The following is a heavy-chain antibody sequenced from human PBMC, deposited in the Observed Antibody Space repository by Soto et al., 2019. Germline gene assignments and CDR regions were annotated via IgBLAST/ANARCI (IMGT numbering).Heavy chain of an antibody. D-gene: IGHD5-18*01. CDR1: GFTFGDYA. J-gene: IGHJ4*02. CDR3: ATTYVDTAMVFPFDY. Sequence: PGGSLRLSCTASGFTFGDYAMSWVRQAPGKGLEWVGSIRSKAYGGTTEYAASVKGRFTISRDDSKSIAYLQMNSLKTEDTAVYYCATTYVDTAMVFPFDYWGQGTLVTVSS. CDR2: IRSKAYGGTT. V-gene: IGHV3-49*04.